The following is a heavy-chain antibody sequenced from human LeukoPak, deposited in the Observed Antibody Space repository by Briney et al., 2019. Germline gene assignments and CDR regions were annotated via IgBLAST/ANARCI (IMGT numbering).Heavy chain of an antibody. D-gene: IGHD3-22*01. J-gene: IGHJ4*02. Sequence: ASVKVSCKASGCTFTSYGISWVRQAPGQGLEWMGWISAYNGNTNYAQKLQGRVTMTTDTSTSTAYMELRSLRSDDTAVYYCARVEGDYYDSSGYPARPFDYWGQGTLVTVSS. CDR1: GCTFTSYG. CDR2: ISAYNGNT. V-gene: IGHV1-18*01. CDR3: ARVEGDYYDSSGYPARPFDY.